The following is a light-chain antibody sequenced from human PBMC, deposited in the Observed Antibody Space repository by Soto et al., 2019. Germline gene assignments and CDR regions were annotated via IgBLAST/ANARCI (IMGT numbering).Light chain of an antibody. CDR2: SNN. V-gene: IGLV1-44*01. CDR3: AAWDDSLKGGV. CDR1: SSNIGSNT. Sequence: QSVLTQPPSASGTPGQRVTISCSGSSSNIGSNTVNWYQQLPGTAPKLLIYSNNQRPSGVPDRFSGSKSGTSASLAISGLQSEDEADYYCAAWDDSLKGGVFGGGTKRTVL. J-gene: IGLJ3*02.